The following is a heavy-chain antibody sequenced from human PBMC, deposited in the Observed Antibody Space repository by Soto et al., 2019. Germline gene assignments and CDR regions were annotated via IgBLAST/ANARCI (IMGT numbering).Heavy chain of an antibody. CDR3: ARESGENWTHEAH. J-gene: IGHJ1*01. Sequence: PSETLSLTCTVSGAYVSYFSWSWIRQPAGKGLEWIGRITVNGITQYTPSFRSRVTMSMDTSRNQFSLNLQSATAADTALYYCARESGENWTHEAHWGQGTLVTVSS. CDR2: ITVNGIT. CDR1: GAYVSYFS. D-gene: IGHD1-1*01. V-gene: IGHV4-4*07.